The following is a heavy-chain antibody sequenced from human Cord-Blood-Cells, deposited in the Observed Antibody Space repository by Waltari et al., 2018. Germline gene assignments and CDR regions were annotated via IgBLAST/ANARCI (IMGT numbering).Heavy chain of an antibody. CDR1: GFTFSSNA. CDR3: AKDRGLWWELDAFDI. D-gene: IGHD2-15*01. V-gene: IGHV3-23*01. CDR2: ISGSGGST. Sequence: EVQLLESGGGLVQPGGSLRLSCAASGFTFSSNAIGWVRPAPGKGLEWVSAISGSGGSTYYADSVKGRFTISRDNSKNTLYLQMNSLRAEDTAVYYCAKDRGLWWELDAFDIWGQGTMVTVSS. J-gene: IGHJ3*02.